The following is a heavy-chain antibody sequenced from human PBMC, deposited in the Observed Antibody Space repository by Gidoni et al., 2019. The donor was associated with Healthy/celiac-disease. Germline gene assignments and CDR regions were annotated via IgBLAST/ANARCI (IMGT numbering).Heavy chain of an antibody. J-gene: IGHJ6*02. D-gene: IGHD1-1*01. CDR1: GYTFTGYY. CDR3: ASPVWGTTLGYYGMDV. CDR2: INPNSGGT. Sequence: QVQLVQSGAEVKKPGASVKVSCKASGYTFTGYYMHWVRQAPGQGLEWMGRINPNSGGTNYAQKFQGRVTMTRDTSISTAYMELSRLRSDDTAVYYCASPVWGTTLGYYGMDVWGQGTTVTVSS. V-gene: IGHV1-2*06.